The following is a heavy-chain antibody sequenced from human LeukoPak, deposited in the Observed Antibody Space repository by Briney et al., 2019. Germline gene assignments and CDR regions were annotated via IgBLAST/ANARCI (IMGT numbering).Heavy chain of an antibody. CDR2: ISSSGSTI. CDR1: GFAFSSYS. V-gene: IGHV3-48*04. Sequence: GGSLRLSCVASGFAFSSYSMSWVRQAPGKGLEWVSYISSSGSTIYYADSVKGRFTISRDNAKNSLYLQMNSLRAEDTAVYYCARDLTEYYYDSSGYSYWGQGTLVTVSS. CDR3: ARDLTEYYYDSSGYSY. D-gene: IGHD3-22*01. J-gene: IGHJ4*02.